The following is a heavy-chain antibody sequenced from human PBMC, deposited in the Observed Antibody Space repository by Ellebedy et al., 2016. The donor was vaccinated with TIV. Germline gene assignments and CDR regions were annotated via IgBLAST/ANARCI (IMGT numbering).Heavy chain of an antibody. CDR1: GYAFTSYG. CDR3: ARVDTAMDV. Sequence: ASVKVSXXASGYAFTSYGISWVRQAPGQGLEWMGWISAYNGNTNYAQKLQGRVTMTTVTSTSTAYMELRSLRSDDTAVYYCARVDTAMDVWGKGTTVTVSS. CDR2: ISAYNGNT. V-gene: IGHV1-18*01. J-gene: IGHJ6*04. D-gene: IGHD5-18*01.